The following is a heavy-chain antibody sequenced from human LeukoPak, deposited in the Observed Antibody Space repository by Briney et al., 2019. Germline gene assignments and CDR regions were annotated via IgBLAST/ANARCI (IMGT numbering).Heavy chain of an antibody. CDR3: ARSNGEYPYPFDY. J-gene: IGHJ4*02. CDR1: GGPFRGFF. CDR2: ISHSGSS. Sequence: SETLSLTCAVYGGPFRGFFWSWIRQAPGKGLEWIGEISHSGSSNYTPSLKSRITIPADTSKRQFSLRLTSVTAAHTAVYYCARSNGEYPYPFDYWGQGILVTASS. V-gene: IGHV4-34*10. D-gene: IGHD4-17*01.